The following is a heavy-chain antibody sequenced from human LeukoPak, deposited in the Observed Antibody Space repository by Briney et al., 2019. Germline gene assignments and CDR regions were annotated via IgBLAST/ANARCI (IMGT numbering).Heavy chain of an antibody. Sequence: SETLSLTCTVSGGSISSYYWSWIRQPPGKGLEWIGYIYYSGSTNYNPSLKSRVTISVDTSKNQFSLKLSSVTAADTAVYYCASSYGSGSYTHWGQGTLVTVSS. V-gene: IGHV4-59*08. D-gene: IGHD3-10*01. CDR3: ASSYGSGSYTH. CDR2: IYYSGST. CDR1: GGSISSYY. J-gene: IGHJ4*02.